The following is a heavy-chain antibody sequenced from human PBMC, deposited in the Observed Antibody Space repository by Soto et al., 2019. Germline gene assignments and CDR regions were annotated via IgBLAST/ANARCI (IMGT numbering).Heavy chain of an antibody. D-gene: IGHD3-22*01. CDR3: ARNSNDDRLSRFDC. J-gene: IGHJ4*02. CDR2: ISIYSGNT. CDR1: GYSFDTYG. V-gene: IGHV1-18*01. Sequence: QVPLVQSGAEVKKSGASVKVSCKASGYSFDTYGITWVRQAPGQGLEWLGWISIYSGNTHYAQKVQDRLTLTRDISTSTAYMELRSLRSDHTAVYYCARNSNDDRLSRFDCWGQGTLVTVSS.